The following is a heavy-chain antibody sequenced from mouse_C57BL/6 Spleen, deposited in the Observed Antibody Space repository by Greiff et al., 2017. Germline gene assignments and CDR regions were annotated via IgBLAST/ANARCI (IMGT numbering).Heavy chain of an antibody. Sequence: QVQLQQPGAELVRPGSSVKLSCKASGYTFTSYWMDWVKQRPGQGLEWIGNIYPSDSETHYNQKFKDKATLTVDKSSSTAYMQLSSLTSEDSAVYYCARFKDYAMDDWGQGASVTVSS. CDR1: GYTFTSYW. J-gene: IGHJ4*01. CDR3: ARFKDYAMDD. V-gene: IGHV1-61*01. CDR2: IYPSDSET.